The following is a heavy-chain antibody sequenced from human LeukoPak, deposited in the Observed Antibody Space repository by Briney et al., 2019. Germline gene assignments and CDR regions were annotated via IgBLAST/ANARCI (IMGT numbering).Heavy chain of an antibody. J-gene: IGHJ5*02. CDR2: ISAYNGNT. Sequence: GASVKVSCKASGYTFTSYGISWVRQAPGQGLEWMGWISAYNGNTNYAQKLQGRVTMTTDTSTSTAYMEVRSLRSDDTAVYCCARQHYYGSGTYWFDPWGQGTLVTVSS. V-gene: IGHV1-18*01. CDR1: GYTFTSYG. CDR3: ARQHYYGSGTYWFDP. D-gene: IGHD3-10*01.